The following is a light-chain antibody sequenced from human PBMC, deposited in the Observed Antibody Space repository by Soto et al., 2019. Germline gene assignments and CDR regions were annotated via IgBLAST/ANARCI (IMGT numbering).Light chain of an antibody. CDR3: NQYGSSPGT. J-gene: IGKJ1*01. Sequence: EIVLTQSPGTLSLSPGEGATVSCTHTQSVSSNLLAWYQQKPGQAPRLLIYAASSRATGIPGRFSGSGSGTDFTLTISRLEPEDFAVYYCNQYGSSPGTFGKGTKVDIK. CDR2: AAS. CDR1: QSVSSNL. V-gene: IGKV3-20*01.